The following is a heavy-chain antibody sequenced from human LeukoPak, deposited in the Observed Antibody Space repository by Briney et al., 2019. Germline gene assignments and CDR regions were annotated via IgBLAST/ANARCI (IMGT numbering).Heavy chain of an antibody. CDR2: IHASGSS. J-gene: IGHJ4*02. V-gene: IGHV4-4*07. CDR3: AREGWEVFFAY. D-gene: IGHD1-26*01. Sequence: PSETLSLTCTVSGGSINNYYWSWIRQPAGKGLEWIGRIHASGSSTYNPSLKGRVTMSVDTSNNHFSLNLSSVTAADTALYYCAREGWEVFFAYWGQGTLVTVSS. CDR1: GGSINNYY.